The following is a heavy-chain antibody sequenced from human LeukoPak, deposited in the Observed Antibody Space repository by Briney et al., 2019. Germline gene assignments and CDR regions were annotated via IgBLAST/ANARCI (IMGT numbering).Heavy chain of an antibody. CDR3: ARVRVVVVTARWDYYYYYGMDV. J-gene: IGHJ6*02. V-gene: IGHV4-34*01. Sequence: SEALSLTCAVYGGSFSGYYWSWIRQPPGKGLEWIGEINHSGSTNNNPSLKSRVTISVDTSKNQFSLKLSSVTAADTAVYYCARVRVVVVTARWDYYYYYGMDVWGQGTTVTVSS. CDR1: GGSFSGYY. CDR2: INHSGST. D-gene: IGHD2-21*02.